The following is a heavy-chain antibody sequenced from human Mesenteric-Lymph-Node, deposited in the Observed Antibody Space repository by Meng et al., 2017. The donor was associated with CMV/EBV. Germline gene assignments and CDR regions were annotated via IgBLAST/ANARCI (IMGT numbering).Heavy chain of an antibody. D-gene: IGHD5-12*01. V-gene: IGHV4-39*01. CDR2: IYYSGST. Sequence: GGSISSSSYYWGWIRQPPGKGLEWIGSIYYSGSTYYNPSLKSRVTISVDTSKNQFSLKLSSVTAADTAVYYCARIRSQWLHHLNWFDPWGQGTLVTVSS. J-gene: IGHJ5*02. CDR3: ARIRSQWLHHLNWFDP. CDR1: GGSISSSSYY.